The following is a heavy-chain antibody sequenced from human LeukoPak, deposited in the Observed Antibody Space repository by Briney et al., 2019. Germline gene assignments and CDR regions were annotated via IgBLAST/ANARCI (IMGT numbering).Heavy chain of an antibody. CDR3: AKGAGRDGYNPINYYYYYMDV. D-gene: IGHD5-24*01. CDR1: GFTFSDYV. Sequence: GGSLRLSCAASGFTFSDYVMGWVRQAPGQGLGWVSVITGRKNRTYFADSVKGRFTISRDNSKNTLYLQMNSLRAEDTAVYYCAKGAGRDGYNPINYYYYYMDVWGKGTTVTVSS. CDR2: ITGRKNRT. V-gene: IGHV3-23*01. J-gene: IGHJ6*03.